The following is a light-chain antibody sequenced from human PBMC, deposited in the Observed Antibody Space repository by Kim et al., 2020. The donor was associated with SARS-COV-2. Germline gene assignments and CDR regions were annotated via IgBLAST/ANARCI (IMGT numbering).Light chain of an antibody. J-gene: IGKJ1*01. CDR2: GAS. Sequence: EIVMTQSPATLSVSPGERATLSCRASQSVNSNLAWYQKKPGQAPRLLIYGASTRATNIPARFSGSGSGTEFTLTISSLQSEDFAVYYCQQYNNWPRTFGQGTKVDIK. V-gene: IGKV3-15*01. CDR1: QSVNSN. CDR3: QQYNNWPRT.